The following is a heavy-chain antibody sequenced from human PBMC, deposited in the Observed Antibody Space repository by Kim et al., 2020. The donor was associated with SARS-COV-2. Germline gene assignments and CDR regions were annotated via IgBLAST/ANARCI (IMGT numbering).Heavy chain of an antibody. V-gene: IGHV3-23*01. J-gene: IGHJ3*01. D-gene: IGHD1-26*01. CDR2: INSGGGT. CDR3: TRALFDSGTYRPYQT. Sequence: GGSLRLPCAASGFTFSMSVMSWVRQAPGKGLDWVSAINSGGGTNYADSVKGRFTISRDNSKNTLYLQMDSLRAEDTALYYCTRALFDSGTYRPYQTWGQERRVTVSS. CDR1: GFTFSMSV.